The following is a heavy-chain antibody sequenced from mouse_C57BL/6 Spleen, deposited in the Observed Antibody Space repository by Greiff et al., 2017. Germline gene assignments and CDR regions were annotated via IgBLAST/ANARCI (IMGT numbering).Heavy chain of an antibody. V-gene: IGHV1-82*01. CDR3: ATVVAKGDMDY. D-gene: IGHD1-1*01. J-gene: IGHJ4*01. CDR2: MYPGDGDT. Sequence: QVQLQQSGPELVKPGASVKISCKASGYAFSSSWMNWVKQRPGKGLEWIGRMYPGDGDTNYNGKFKGKATLTADKSSSTAYMQLSSLTSEDSAVYFCATVVAKGDMDYWGQGTSVTVAS. CDR1: GYAFSSSW.